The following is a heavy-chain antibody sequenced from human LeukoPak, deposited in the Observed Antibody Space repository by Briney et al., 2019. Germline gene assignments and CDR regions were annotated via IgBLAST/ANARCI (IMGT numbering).Heavy chain of an antibody. CDR2: IKSKTDGGTT. V-gene: IGHV3-15*01. D-gene: IGHD6-13*01. CDR3: SAERAAAGRFDS. CDR1: RFTFSNAW. J-gene: IGHJ4*02. Sequence: GGSLRLSCAASRFTFSNAWMSWVRQAPGKGLEWVGCIKSKTDGGTTGYAAPVKGRFTISRDDSKNTLYLQMNSLKIEDTAVYYCSAERAAAGRFDSWGQGTLVTVSS.